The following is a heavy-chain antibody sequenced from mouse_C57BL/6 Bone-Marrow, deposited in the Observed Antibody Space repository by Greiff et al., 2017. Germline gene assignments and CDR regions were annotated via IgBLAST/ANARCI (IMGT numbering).Heavy chain of an antibody. CDR1: GYTFTGYW. CDR2: IYPGIGGT. CDR3: ARWDYGWYFDV. Sequence: VQLQQPGAELVKPGASVKMSCKASGYTFTGYWITWVKQRPGQGLEWIGDIYPGIGGTNYNEKFKAKATLTVDTSSSTAYMQLRSLTSEDSAVYYCARWDYGWYFDVWGTGTTVTVSS. V-gene: IGHV1-55*01. D-gene: IGHD2-4*01. J-gene: IGHJ1*03.